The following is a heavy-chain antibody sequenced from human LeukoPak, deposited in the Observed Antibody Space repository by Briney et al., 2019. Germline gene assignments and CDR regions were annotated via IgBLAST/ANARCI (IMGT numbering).Heavy chain of an antibody. CDR2: ISSSSNFI. CDR1: GFTFSRNT. Sequence: GGSLRLSCAASGFTFSRNTMNWVRQAPGKGLEWVSSISSSSNFISYADSVKGRFTTSRDNAENSLYLQMDTLRAEDTAVYYCARQPIVLAAFDLWGQGTLVTVSS. V-gene: IGHV3-21*01. J-gene: IGHJ5*02. CDR3: ARQPIVLAAFDL. D-gene: IGHD3-22*01.